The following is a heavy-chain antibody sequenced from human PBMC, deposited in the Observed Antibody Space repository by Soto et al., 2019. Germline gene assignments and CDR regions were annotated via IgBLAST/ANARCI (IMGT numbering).Heavy chain of an antibody. Sequence: QVQLVESGGGVVQPGRSLRLSCAASGFTFSSYGMHWVRQAPGKGLEWVAVIWYDGSNKYYADSVKGRFTISRDNSKNQLLLEMDSLRAEDKAVDYWARSAPRSYCGGDCYLFDYWGQGTLVTVSS. CDR2: IWYDGSNK. D-gene: IGHD2-21*02. CDR1: GFTFSSYG. V-gene: IGHV3-33*01. J-gene: IGHJ4*02. CDR3: ARSAPRSYCGGDCYLFDY.